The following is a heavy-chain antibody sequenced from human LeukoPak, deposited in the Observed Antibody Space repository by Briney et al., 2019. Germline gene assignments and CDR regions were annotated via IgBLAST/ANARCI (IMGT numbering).Heavy chain of an antibody. CDR2: ISGSGGHT. V-gene: IGHV3-23*01. D-gene: IGHD5-24*01. CDR1: GIPFSSHA. Sequence: PGVPLRLSCAASGIPFSSHAMSWVRQATGKGLEWVSLISGSGGHTYYGDSVKGRFTISRDNSTNRLYLQMNSLRPEDTAVYYCAKGGAAKMRDGYNYYYYYMEVWGRGTTVTVSS. J-gene: IGHJ6*03. CDR3: AKGGAAKMRDGYNYYYYYMEV.